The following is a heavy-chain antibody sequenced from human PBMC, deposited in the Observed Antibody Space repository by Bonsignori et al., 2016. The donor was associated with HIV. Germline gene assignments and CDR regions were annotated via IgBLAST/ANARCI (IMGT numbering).Heavy chain of an antibody. J-gene: IGHJ6*03. CDR3: ARGRWYGSGTYSYYYYMDV. D-gene: IGHD3-10*01. Sequence: WIRQPPGKGLEWVSSISSSSSYIYYADSVKGRFTISRDNAKNSLYLQMNSLRAEDTAVYYCARGRWYGSGTYSYYYYMDVWGKGTTVTVSS. CDR2: ISSSSSYI. V-gene: IGHV3-21*01.